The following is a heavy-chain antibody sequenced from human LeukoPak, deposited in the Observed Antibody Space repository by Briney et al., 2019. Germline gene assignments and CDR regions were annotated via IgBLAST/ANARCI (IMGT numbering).Heavy chain of an antibody. CDR3: ASPAYYGSGSYYNQRFDY. J-gene: IGHJ4*02. CDR2: INPNSGDT. V-gene: IGHV1-2*02. Sequence: ASVKVSCKASGYTLTGYYMHWVRQAPRQGLEWMGWINPNSGDTNYAQKFQGRVTMTRDTSISTAYMELSSLRAEDTAVYYCASPAYYGSGSYYNQRFDYWGQGTLVTVSS. D-gene: IGHD3-10*01. CDR1: GYTLTGYY.